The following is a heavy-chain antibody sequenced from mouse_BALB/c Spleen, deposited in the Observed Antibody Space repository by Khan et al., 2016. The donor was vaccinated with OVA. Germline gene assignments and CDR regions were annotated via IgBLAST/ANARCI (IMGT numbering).Heavy chain of an antibody. V-gene: IGHV14-3*02. CDR2: IDPANGNT. CDR1: GFNIKDTY. D-gene: IGHD2-14*01. Sequence: VQLQQSGAELVKPGASVKLSCTASGFNIKDTYMHWVKQRPEEGLEWIGKIDPANGNTKYDPKFQGKATITADTSSHTAHLQLRSLTSEDTAGYYCARTYDGTMDYWGQGTSVTVSS. J-gene: IGHJ4*01. CDR3: ARTYDGTMDY.